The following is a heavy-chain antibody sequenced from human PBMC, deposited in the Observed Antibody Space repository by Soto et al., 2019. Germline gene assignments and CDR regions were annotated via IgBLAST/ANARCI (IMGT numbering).Heavy chain of an antibody. CDR2: IYPGDSDT. CDR3: VRSQALDS. Sequence: HGESLKISCKGSGYKFTSNGIGWVRQKPGKGLEWMGLIYPGDSDTRYSPSFEGQVTISADKSTSTAYLQWSSLKASDTAMYYCVRSQALDSWGQGTQVTVSS. J-gene: IGHJ4*02. V-gene: IGHV5-51*01. D-gene: IGHD6-6*01. CDR1: GYKFTSNG.